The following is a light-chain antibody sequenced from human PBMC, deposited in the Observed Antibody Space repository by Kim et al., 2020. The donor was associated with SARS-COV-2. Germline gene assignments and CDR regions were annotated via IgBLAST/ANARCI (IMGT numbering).Light chain of an antibody. V-gene: IGLV4-69*01. CDR2: LNSDGSH. Sequence: SVKLTCTLSSGHSSYASAWHQQQPEKGPRYLMKLNSDGSHSKGDGIPDRFSGSSSGAERYLTISSLQSEDEADYYCQTWGTGIWVFGGGTQLTVL. J-gene: IGLJ3*02. CDR3: QTWGTGIWV. CDR1: SGHSSYA.